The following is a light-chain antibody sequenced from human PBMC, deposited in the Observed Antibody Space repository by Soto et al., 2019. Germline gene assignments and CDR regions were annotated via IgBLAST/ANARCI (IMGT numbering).Light chain of an antibody. CDR1: HSVSSSY. CDR2: GAS. V-gene: IGKV3-20*01. J-gene: IGKJ1*01. CDR3: QQYGSSPRT. Sequence: EIVLTQSPGALSLSPGERATLSCGASHSVSSSYLAWYQQKPGQAPRLLIYGASTRATGIPDRFSGSGSGTDFTLTISRLEPEDFAVYYCQQYGSSPRTFGQGTKEEIK.